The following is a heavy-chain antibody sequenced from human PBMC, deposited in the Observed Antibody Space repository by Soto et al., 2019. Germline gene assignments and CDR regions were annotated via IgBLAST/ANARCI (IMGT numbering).Heavy chain of an antibody. CDR2: IYWDDDK. Sequence: QITLKESGPTLVKPTQTLTLTCTFSGFSLSTSGVGVGWIRQPPGKALEWLALIYWDDDKRYSPSLKSRLTIXKXXSKNQVVLTMTNMDPVDTATYYCAQGDILTGSFDPWGQGTLVTVSS. D-gene: IGHD3-9*01. CDR3: AQGDILTGSFDP. J-gene: IGHJ5*02. CDR1: GFSLSTSGVG. V-gene: IGHV2-5*02.